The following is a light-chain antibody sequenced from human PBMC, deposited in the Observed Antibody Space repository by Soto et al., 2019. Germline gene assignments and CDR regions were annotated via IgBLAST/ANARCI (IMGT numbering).Light chain of an antibody. Sequence: QSALTQPASVSGSPGQSITISCTGSSSDVGDYNYVSWYQQHPGKAPKLMIYDVSNRPSGVSNRFSGSKSGNTASPTVSWLQAEDEADYYCSSYASSSTLVFGGGTKVAVL. CDR1: SSDVGDYNY. CDR2: DVS. CDR3: SSYASSSTLV. V-gene: IGLV2-14*01. J-gene: IGLJ2*01.